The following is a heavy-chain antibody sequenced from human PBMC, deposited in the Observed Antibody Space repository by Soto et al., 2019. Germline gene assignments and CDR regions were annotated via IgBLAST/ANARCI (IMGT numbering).Heavy chain of an antibody. Sequence: NPSETLSLTCTVSGGPINSGGYYWSWIRQHPGKGLEWIGYIYSSGSTYYNPSLKSRVTISVDMSKNQFSLRLSSVTAADTAVYYCARGYCSGGSCATNPLDYWGQGTLVTVSS. V-gene: IGHV4-31*03. CDR1: GGPINSGGYY. J-gene: IGHJ4*02. CDR2: IYSSGST. CDR3: ARGYCSGGSCATNPLDY. D-gene: IGHD2-15*01.